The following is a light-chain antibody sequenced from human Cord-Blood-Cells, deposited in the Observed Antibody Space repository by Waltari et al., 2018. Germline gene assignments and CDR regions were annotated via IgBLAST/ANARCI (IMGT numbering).Light chain of an antibody. CDR3: QQYNNWPRT. J-gene: IGKJ1*01. Sequence: EIVMTQSPATLSVSPGERAILSCRASQSVSSNLAWYQATPGQAPRLLIYGASTRATGIPARFSGSGSGTEFTLTISSLQSEDFAVYYCQQYNNWPRTFGQGTKVEIK. V-gene: IGKV3-15*01. CDR2: GAS. CDR1: QSVSSN.